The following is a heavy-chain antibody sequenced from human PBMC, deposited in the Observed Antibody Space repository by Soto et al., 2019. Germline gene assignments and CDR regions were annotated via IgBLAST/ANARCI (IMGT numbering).Heavy chain of an antibody. D-gene: IGHD6-13*01. CDR1: GYGFTSYW. V-gene: IGHV5-51*01. Sequence: GESLKISCKGSGYGFTSYWIAWVRQMPGKGLEWMGVIYPGDSDTRYSPSFQGQVTFSADKSISTAYLQWSSLKASDTAMYYCARSGSSWYNWFGPWGQGTLVTVSS. J-gene: IGHJ5*02. CDR3: ARSGSSWYNWFGP. CDR2: IYPGDSDT.